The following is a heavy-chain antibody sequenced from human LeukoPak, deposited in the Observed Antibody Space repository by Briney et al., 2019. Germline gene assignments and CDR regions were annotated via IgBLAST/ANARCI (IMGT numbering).Heavy chain of an antibody. J-gene: IGHJ4*02. V-gene: IGHV3-30*18. D-gene: IGHD2-2*03. CDR3: AKEGIGYCSSTSCPHGGFDY. Sequence: GGSLRLSCAASGFTFSTYTMHWVRQAPGKGLEWVAVISYDGSNKYYADSVKGRFTISRDNSKNTLYLQMNSLRAEDTAVYYCAKEGIGYCSSTSCPHGGFDYWGQGTLVTVSS. CDR1: GFTFSTYT. CDR2: ISYDGSNK.